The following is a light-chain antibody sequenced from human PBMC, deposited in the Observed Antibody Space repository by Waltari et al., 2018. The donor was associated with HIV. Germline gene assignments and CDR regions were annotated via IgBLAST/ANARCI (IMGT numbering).Light chain of an antibody. CDR1: RSNIGNDY. CDR3: GTWDSSLSAGV. J-gene: IGLJ3*02. Sequence: QSVLTPPPSVSAAPGQKVTISCSGRRSNIGNDYLSSSQQFPGTAPKLLIYDNNKRPSGIPDRFSASKSGTSATLGITGLQTGDEAEYYCGTWDSSLSAGVFGGGTKLTVL. V-gene: IGLV1-51*01. CDR2: DNN.